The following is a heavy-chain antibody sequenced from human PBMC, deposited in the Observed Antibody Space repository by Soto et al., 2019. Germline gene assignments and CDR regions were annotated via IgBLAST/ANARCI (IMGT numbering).Heavy chain of an antibody. J-gene: IGHJ5*02. Sequence: SETLSLTCTVSGGSISSGDYYWSWIRQPPGKGLEWIGSINYSGSTYYNPSLKSRVTISVDTSKNQFSLKLSSVTAADTAVYYCARTYYYRSGTYFAWFDPWGQGTLVTVSS. CDR3: ARTYYYRSGTYFAWFDP. D-gene: IGHD3-10*01. CDR1: GGSISSGDYY. CDR2: INYSGST. V-gene: IGHV4-39*01.